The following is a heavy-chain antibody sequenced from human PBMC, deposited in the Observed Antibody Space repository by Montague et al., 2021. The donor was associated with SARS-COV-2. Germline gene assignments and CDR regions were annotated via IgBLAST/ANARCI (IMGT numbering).Heavy chain of an antibody. CDR1: GDSVSSNSAA. V-gene: IGHV6-1*01. Sequence: CAISGDSVSSNSAAWNWIRQSPSRGLEWLGRTYYRSKWYNDYAVSVKSRITINPDTSKNQFSLQLNSVTPEDTAVYYCARGLWFGGLLYYYYYYGMDVWGQGTTVTVSS. CDR3: ARGLWFGGLLYYYYYYGMDV. J-gene: IGHJ6*02. D-gene: IGHD3-10*01. CDR2: TYYRSKWYN.